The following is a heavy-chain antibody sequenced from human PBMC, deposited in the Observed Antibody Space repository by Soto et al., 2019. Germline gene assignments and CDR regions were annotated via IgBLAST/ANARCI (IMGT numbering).Heavy chain of an antibody. Sequence: ASVKVSCKASGYTFTSYYMHWVRQAPGQGLEWMGIINPSGGSTSYAQKFQGRVTMTRDTSTSTVYMELSSLRSEDTAVYYCARDRSAGTQNHYDSPGPEAFDIWGQGTMVTVSS. V-gene: IGHV1-46*01. CDR2: INPSGGST. J-gene: IGHJ3*02. D-gene: IGHD3-22*01. CDR3: ARDRSAGTQNHYDSPGPEAFDI. CDR1: GYTFTSYY.